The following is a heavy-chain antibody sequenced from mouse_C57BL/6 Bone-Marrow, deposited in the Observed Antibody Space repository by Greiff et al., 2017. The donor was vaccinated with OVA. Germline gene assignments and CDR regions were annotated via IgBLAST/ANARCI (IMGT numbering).Heavy chain of an antibody. CDR1: GYTFTSYW. CDR2: IDPSDSYT. CDR3: ARGLRGTWFAY. Sequence: QVQLKQPGAELVRPGTSVKLSCKASGYTFTSYWMHWVKQRPGQGLEWIGVIDPSDSYTNYNQKFKGKATLTVDTSSSTAYMQLSSLTSEDSAVYYCARGLRGTWFAYWGQGTLVTVSA. J-gene: IGHJ3*01. D-gene: IGHD2-4*01. V-gene: IGHV1-59*01.